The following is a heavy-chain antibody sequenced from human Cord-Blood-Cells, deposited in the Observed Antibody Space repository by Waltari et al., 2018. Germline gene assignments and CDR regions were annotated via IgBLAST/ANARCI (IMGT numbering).Heavy chain of an antibody. J-gene: IGHJ3*02. CDR2: FDPEDGET. D-gene: IGHD1-26*01. Sequence: QVQLVQSGAEVKKPGASVKVSCKVSGYTLTELSMHWVRQAPGKGLEWMGGFDPEDGETSYEQKFQGRVTMNEDTSTDTAYMELSSLRSEDTAVYYCATGTVGATEAFDIWGQGTMVTVSS. CDR3: ATGTVGATEAFDI. V-gene: IGHV1-24*01. CDR1: GYTLTELS.